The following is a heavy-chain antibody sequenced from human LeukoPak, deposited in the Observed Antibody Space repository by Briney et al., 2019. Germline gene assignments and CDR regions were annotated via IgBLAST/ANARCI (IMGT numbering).Heavy chain of an antibody. V-gene: IGHV3-7*01. CDR3: ARKRPNYFDY. Sequence: ETLSLTCAVYGGSFSGYYWSWVRQAPGKGPEWVANINLDGSQKYYVDSVKGRFTISRDNAENSLYLQMNSLRAEDTALYYCARKRPNYFDYWGQGTLVTVSS. J-gene: IGHJ4*02. CDR1: GGSFSGYY. CDR2: INLDGSQK.